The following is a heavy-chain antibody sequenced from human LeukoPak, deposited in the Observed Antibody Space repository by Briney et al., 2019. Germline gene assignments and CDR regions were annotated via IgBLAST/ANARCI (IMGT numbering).Heavy chain of an antibody. CDR2: IYYSGST. V-gene: IGHV4-31*03. CDR3: ARGRGAARFPMDV. Sequence: SETLSLTCTVSGGSISSGDYYWSWIRQHPGKGLEWIGYIYYSGSTYYTPSLKSRVTISVDTSKNQFSLKLSSVTAADAAVYYCARGRGAARFPMDVWGQGTTVTVSS. D-gene: IGHD6-6*01. CDR1: GGSISSGDYY. J-gene: IGHJ6*02.